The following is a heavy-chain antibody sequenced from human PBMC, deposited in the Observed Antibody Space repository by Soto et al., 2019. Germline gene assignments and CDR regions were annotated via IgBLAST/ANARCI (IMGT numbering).Heavy chain of an antibody. V-gene: IGHV4-30-2*01. J-gene: IGHJ5*01. D-gene: IGHD1-26*01. CDR1: GDSINSPGYS. CDR3: ARSEGMGVTTFDF. CDR2: ISHSGST. Sequence: LQLQESGSGLVMPSQTLSLTCAVSGDSINSPGYSWSWIRQPPGKGLEWIGSISHSGSTSYHPSLTSRVVISGDTSANLLSLMLTSVTAADTAVYYCARSEGMGVTTFDFSGQGTHVIVSS.